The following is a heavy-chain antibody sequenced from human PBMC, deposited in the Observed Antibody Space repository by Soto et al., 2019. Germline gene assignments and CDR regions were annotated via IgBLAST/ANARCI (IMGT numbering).Heavy chain of an antibody. Sequence: QLQLQESGSGLVKPSQTLSLTCAVSGGSLSSGGYSWRWIRQPPGKGLEWIGYIYHSGSTYYNPSRKSRGTRAGDRSKNQFSLKLSAVTAADTAGYYGARVPLYWGQGTMVTVSS. J-gene: IGHJ4*02. CDR1: GGSLSSGGYS. CDR2: IYHSGST. CDR3: ARVPLY. V-gene: IGHV4-30-2*01.